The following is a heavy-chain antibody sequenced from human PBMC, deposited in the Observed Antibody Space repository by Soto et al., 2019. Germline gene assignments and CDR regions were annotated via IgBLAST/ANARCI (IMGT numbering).Heavy chain of an antibody. CDR2: IIPILGIA. V-gene: IGHV1-69*02. D-gene: IGHD3-16*01. J-gene: IGHJ6*02. Sequence: ASVKVSCKASGGTFSSYTISWVRQAPGQGLEWMGRIIPILGIANYAQKFQGRVTITADKSTSTAYMELSSLRSEDTAVYYCARGGTAAFYGMDVWGQGTTVTVSS. CDR3: ARGGTAAFYGMDV. CDR1: GGTFSSYT.